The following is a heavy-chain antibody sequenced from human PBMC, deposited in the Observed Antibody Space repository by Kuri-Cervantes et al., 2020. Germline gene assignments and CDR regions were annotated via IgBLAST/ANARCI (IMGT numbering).Heavy chain of an antibody. CDR2: FGSVGDT. V-gene: IGHV3-13*01. D-gene: IGHD3-22*01. CDR3: ARGRPTKRYYYDSSGYYKGRLGPYYYGMDV. J-gene: IGHJ6*02. Sequence: GGSLRLSCAASGFTFSRYDMHWVRQSTGKGLEWVSAFGSVGDTYYSDSVKGRFTISRENAKNSLYLQMNSLRAGDTAVYYCARGRPTKRYYYDSSGYYKGRLGPYYYGMDVWGQGTTVTVSS. CDR1: GFTFSRYD.